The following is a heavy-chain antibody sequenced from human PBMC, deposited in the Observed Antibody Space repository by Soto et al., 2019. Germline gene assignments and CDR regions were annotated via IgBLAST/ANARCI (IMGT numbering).Heavy chain of an antibody. CDR3: ARLGWDTAMVPYYFDY. CDR1: GGSISSSNW. V-gene: IGHV4-4*02. J-gene: IGHJ4*02. D-gene: IGHD5-18*01. CDR2: IYHSGST. Sequence: SETLSLTCAVSGGSISSSNWWSWVRQPPGKGLEWIGEIYHSGSTNYNPSLKSRVTISVDKTKNQFSLKLSSVTAADTAVYYCARLGWDTAMVPYYFDYWGQGTLVTVSS.